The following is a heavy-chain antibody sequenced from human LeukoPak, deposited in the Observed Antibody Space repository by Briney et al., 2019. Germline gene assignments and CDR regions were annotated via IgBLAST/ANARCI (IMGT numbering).Heavy chain of an antibody. V-gene: IGHV4-4*07. J-gene: IGHJ4*02. Sequence: PSQTLSLTCTVSGGSISSYYWSWIRQPAGNGLEWIARIYTSGSTNYNPSPKSRVTISVDKSKNQFSLKLSSVTAADTAVYYCARLHDYGDYVGDYWGQGTLVTVSS. CDR1: GGSISSYY. CDR3: ARLHDYGDYVGDY. CDR2: IYTSGST. D-gene: IGHD4-17*01.